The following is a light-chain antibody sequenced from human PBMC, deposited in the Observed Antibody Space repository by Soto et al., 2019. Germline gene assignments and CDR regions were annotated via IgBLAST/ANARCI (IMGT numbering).Light chain of an antibody. V-gene: IGLV2-14*01. CDR1: SSDVGGYNF. J-gene: IGLJ1*01. Sequence: QSALTQPASVSGSLGQSITISCTGTSSDVGGYNFVSWYQQNPGKAPKLMIYDVNNRPSGVSNRFSGSKSANTAYLTISGLQADDEADYYCSSDTSKNTLYVFGTGTTLTVL. CDR3: SSDTSKNTLYV. CDR2: DVN.